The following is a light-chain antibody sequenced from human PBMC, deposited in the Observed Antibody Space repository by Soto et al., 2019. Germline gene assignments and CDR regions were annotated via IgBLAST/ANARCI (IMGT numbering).Light chain of an antibody. CDR2: EVD. V-gene: IGLV2-14*01. CDR1: NSDVGSYKY. Sequence: QSALTQPASVSGSPGQSIAISYTRTNSDVGSYKYVSWYRQYPGKAPKLLIYEVDNRPSGVSNRFSGSKSDNTASLTISGTLVEAECGRLRVFGVGTELTVL. J-gene: IGLJ3*02. CDR3: V.